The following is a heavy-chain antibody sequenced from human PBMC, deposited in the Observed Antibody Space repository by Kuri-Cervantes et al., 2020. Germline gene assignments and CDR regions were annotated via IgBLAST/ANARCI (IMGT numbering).Heavy chain of an antibody. CDR2: ISYDGSNK. CDR1: GFTFSSYG. V-gene: IGHV3-30*18. CDR3: AKDLRRVEGDYFDY. J-gene: IGHJ4*02. Sequence: GGSLRLSCAAAGFTFSSYGMHWVRQAPGKGLEWVAVISYDGSNKYYADSVKGRFTISRDNSKNTLYLQMNSLRAEDTAVYYCAKDLRRVEGDYFDYWGQGTLVTVSS.